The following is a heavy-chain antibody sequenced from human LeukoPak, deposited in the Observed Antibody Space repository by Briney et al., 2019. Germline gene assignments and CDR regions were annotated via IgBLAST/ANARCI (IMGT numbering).Heavy chain of an antibody. D-gene: IGHD5-18*01. CDR2: INHSGST. CDR1: GGSFSGYY. Sequence: SETLSLTCAVYGGSFSGYYWSWIRRPPGKGLEWIGEINHSGSTNYNPSLKSRVTISVDTSKNQFSLKLSSVTAADTAVYYCARGRIQLWLRYYYYMDVWGKGTTVTVSS. CDR3: ARGRIQLWLRYYYYMDV. V-gene: IGHV4-34*01. J-gene: IGHJ6*03.